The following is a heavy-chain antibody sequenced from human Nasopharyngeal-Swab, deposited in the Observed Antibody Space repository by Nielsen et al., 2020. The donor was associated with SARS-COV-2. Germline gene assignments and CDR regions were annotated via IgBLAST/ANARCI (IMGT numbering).Heavy chain of an antibody. D-gene: IGHD1-26*01. CDR2: ISVYSGNT. CDR3: ASQDGGRYWVGDAFDI. J-gene: IGHJ3*02. V-gene: IGHV1-18*01. CDR1: GYSDTSYG. Sequence: ASVKVSCKASGYSDTSYGVSWVRQAPGQGLEWMGWISVYSGNTKYAQKLQGRVTMTTDTSTSTAYMELRSLRSDDTAVYYCASQDGGRYWVGDAFDIWGQGTMVTVSS.